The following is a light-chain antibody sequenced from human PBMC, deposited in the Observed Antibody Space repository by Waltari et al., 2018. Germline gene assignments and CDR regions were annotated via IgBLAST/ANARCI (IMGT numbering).Light chain of an antibody. CDR2: GAS. CDR3: QQFGRSPPHIT. V-gene: IGKV3-20*01. J-gene: IGKJ3*01. CDR1: QSVSSIY. Sequence: EIVLTLSPGTLSLSPADWATLSCRASQSVSSIYLAWYQQKPGQAPRLLIYGASSRATGIPDRFSGSGSGTDFTLTISRLEPEDFVVYYCQQFGRSPPHITFGHGTKVDIK.